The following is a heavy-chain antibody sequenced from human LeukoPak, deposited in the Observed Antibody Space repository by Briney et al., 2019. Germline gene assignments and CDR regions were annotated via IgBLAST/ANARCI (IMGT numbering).Heavy chain of an antibody. CDR3: ARSRGYSYGTTFLDY. D-gene: IGHD5-18*01. Sequence: SETLSLTCTVSGGSVTNYFWTWIRQPPGKGLEWIGYIFYNANTYYNPSLKSRVTISLDTSNNQFSLKLSSVTAADAAVYYCARSRGYSYGTTFLDYWGQGTLVTVSS. CDR2: IFYNANT. CDR1: GGSVTNYF. V-gene: IGHV4-59*02. J-gene: IGHJ4*02.